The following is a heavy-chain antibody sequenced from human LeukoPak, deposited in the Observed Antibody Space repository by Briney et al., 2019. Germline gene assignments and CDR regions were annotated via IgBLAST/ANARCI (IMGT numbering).Heavy chain of an antibody. D-gene: IGHD1-14*01. CDR3: ARARMRGSGATDY. Sequence: ASVKVSCKASGYTFTSYGINWVRQAPGQGLEWMGWINPNSGGTNYAQKFQGRVTMTRDTPISTAYMELSRLRSDDTAVYYCARARMRGSGATDYWGQGTLVTVSS. CDR1: GYTFTSYG. CDR2: INPNSGGT. J-gene: IGHJ4*02. V-gene: IGHV1-2*02.